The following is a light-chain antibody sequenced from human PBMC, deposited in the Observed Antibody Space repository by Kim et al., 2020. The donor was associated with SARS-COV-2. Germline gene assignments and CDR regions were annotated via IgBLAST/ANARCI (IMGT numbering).Light chain of an antibody. CDR2: GNG. V-gene: IGLV1-40*01. Sequence: LRIAIACSGSSANIRAGYDLYWYQQLPGAASKLLIYGNGYRPSGVPDRFSACTSGTSASLGITGLKAEDEATYYCQSYDNRLSVVFGGGTQLTVL. CDR1: SANIRAGYD. CDR3: QSYDNRLSVV. J-gene: IGLJ2*01.